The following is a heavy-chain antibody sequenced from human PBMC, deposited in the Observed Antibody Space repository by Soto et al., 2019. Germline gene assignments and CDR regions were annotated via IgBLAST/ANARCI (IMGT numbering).Heavy chain of an antibody. Sequence: SETLSLTCTVSGGSISSSSYYWGWIRQPPGKGLEWIGSIYYSGSTYYNPSLKSRVTISVDTPKNQFSLKLSSVTAADTAVYYCARNGDFNWFDPWGQGTLVTVSS. CDR1: GGSISSSSYY. J-gene: IGHJ5*02. CDR3: ARNGDFNWFDP. CDR2: IYYSGST. V-gene: IGHV4-39*01. D-gene: IGHD2-21*02.